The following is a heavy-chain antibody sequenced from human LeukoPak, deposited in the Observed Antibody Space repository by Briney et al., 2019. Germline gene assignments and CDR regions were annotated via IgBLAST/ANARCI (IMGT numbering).Heavy chain of an antibody. Sequence: SEILSLTCTVSGGSISSGSYYWSWIRQPAGKGLEWVGRIYTSGSTNYNPSLKSRVTISVDTSKNQFSLKLSSVTAADTAVYYCARDGTRRYMDVWGKGTTVTVSS. D-gene: IGHD1-14*01. CDR2: IYTSGST. V-gene: IGHV4-61*02. CDR3: ARDGTRRYMDV. J-gene: IGHJ6*03. CDR1: GGSISSGSYY.